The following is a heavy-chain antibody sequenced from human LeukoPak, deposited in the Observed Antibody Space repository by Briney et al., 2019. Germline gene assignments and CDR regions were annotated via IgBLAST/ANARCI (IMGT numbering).Heavy chain of an antibody. V-gene: IGHV4-4*07. Sequence: SETLSLTCTVSGGSLSSYYWSWIRQPAGKGLEWIGRIYTSGSTNYNPSLKSRVTMSVDTSKNQFSLKLSSVTAADTAVYYCARGGVITKPFDYWGQGTLVTVSS. D-gene: IGHD3-10*01. CDR2: IYTSGST. J-gene: IGHJ4*02. CDR1: GGSLSSYY. CDR3: ARGGVITKPFDY.